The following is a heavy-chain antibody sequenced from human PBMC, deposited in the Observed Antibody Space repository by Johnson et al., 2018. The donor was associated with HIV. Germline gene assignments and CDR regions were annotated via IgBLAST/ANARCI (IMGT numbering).Heavy chain of an antibody. V-gene: IGHV3-9*01. CDR2: ISWNSGSI. Sequence: VQLVESGGGLVQPGRSLRLSCAASGFTFDDYAMHWVRQAPGKGLEWVSGISWNSGSIGYADSVKGRFTMSRDNAKNSLYLQMNSLRAEDTALYYCAKDLDYGGNGDPGAFDIWGQGTMVTVSS. D-gene: IGHD4-23*01. CDR3: AKDLDYGGNGDPGAFDI. CDR1: GFTFDDYA. J-gene: IGHJ3*02.